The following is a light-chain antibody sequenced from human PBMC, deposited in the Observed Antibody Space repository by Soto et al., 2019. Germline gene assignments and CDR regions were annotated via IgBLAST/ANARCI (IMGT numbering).Light chain of an antibody. Sequence: QSALTQPRSVSGSPGQSVTLSCTGTSTDVGNYDYVSWYQQYPGKAPKLLIYDVNKRPSGVPARFSGSKSGKTASLTVSGLQAEDEADYYCSSYEGSNNLLFGGGTQLTVL. V-gene: IGLV2-11*01. CDR2: DVN. J-gene: IGLJ2*01. CDR1: STDVGNYDY. CDR3: SSYEGSNNLL.